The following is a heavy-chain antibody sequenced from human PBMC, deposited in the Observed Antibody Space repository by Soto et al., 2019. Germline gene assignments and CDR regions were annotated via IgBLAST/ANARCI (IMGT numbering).Heavy chain of an antibody. V-gene: IGHV3-23*01. Sequence: GGSLRLSCAASGFTFSSYAMSWVRQAPGKGLEWVSAISGSGGSTYYADSVKGRFTISRDNSKNTLYLQMNSLRAEDTAVYYCAKDLRPSDIVVVVAASFLRPDFDYWGQGT. D-gene: IGHD2-15*01. J-gene: IGHJ4*02. CDR2: ISGSGGST. CDR3: AKDLRPSDIVVVVAASFLRPDFDY. CDR1: GFTFSSYA.